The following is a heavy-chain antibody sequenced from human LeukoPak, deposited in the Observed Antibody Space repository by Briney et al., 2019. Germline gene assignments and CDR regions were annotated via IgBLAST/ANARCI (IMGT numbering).Heavy chain of an antibody. V-gene: IGHV2-5*01. D-gene: IGHD3-9*01. CDR2: IYWNDDK. CDR1: GFSLTTSGVG. Sequence: SGPTLVNPTQILTLTCTFSGFSLTTSGVGVGWIRQPPGKALEWLALIYWNDDKHYSPSLSSRLTITKDTFKNQVVLTMTNMDPVDTATYYCVEGHYDVLTAYSTPFYSWGQGTLVTVSS. CDR3: VEGHYDVLTAYSTPFYS. J-gene: IGHJ5*01.